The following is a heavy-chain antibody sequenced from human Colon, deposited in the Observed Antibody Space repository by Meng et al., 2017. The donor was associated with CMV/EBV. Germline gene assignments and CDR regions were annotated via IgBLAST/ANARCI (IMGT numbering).Heavy chain of an antibody. CDR2: INPFSGNT. Sequence: AYGITFTYRCLHWVRQAPGQALEWMGWINPFSGNTNYAQTFQARVTITWDRSMSTAYMELSSLRSEDTAMFYCFGYNYGSGAEYFHHWGQGTLVTVSS. J-gene: IGHJ1*01. V-gene: IGHV1-45*02. CDR1: GITFTYRC. D-gene: IGHD5-18*01. CDR3: FGYNYGSGAEYFHH.